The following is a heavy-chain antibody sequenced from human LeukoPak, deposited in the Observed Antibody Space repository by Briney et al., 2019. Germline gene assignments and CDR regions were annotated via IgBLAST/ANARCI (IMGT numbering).Heavy chain of an antibody. J-gene: IGHJ4*02. CDR2: INAGNGNT. V-gene: IGHV1-3*01. Sequence: ASVNVSCKASGYTFTSYAMHWVRQAPGQRLEWMGWINAGNGNTRYSQKFQGRVTITRDTSASTAYMELSSLRSEDTAVYYCARTYCSSTSCYTFDYWGQGTLVTVSS. D-gene: IGHD2-2*02. CDR1: GYTFTSYA. CDR3: ARTYCSSTSCYTFDY.